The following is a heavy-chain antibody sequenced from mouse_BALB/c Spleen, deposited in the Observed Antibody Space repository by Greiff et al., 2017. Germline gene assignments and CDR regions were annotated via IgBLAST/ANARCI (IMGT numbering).Heavy chain of an antibody. CDR2: ISYSGST. V-gene: IGHV3-2*02. CDR1: GYSITSDYA. CDR3: AKGIYDGYYKNAMDY. D-gene: IGHD2-3*01. Sequence: EVQLQQSGPGLVKPSQSLSLTCTVTGYSITSDYAWNWIRQFPGNKLEWMGYISYSGSTSYNPSLKSRISITRDTSKNQFFLQLNSVTTEDTATYYCAKGIYDGYYKNAMDYWGQGTSVTVSS. J-gene: IGHJ4*01.